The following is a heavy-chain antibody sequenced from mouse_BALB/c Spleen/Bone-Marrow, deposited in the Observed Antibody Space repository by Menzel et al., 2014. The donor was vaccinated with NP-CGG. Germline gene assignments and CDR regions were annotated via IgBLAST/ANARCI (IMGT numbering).Heavy chain of an antibody. Sequence: EVHLVESGGGLVQPGGSLRLSCAASGFTFTDYYISWVRQPPGKALERLGFIRNKVKGYTTDYSASVKGRFTISRDNSQSISYLQMNTLRAEDSATYYCARDENVGIYWYFDVWGAGTTVTVSS. CDR1: GFTFTDYY. CDR2: IRNKVKGYTT. J-gene: IGHJ1*01. CDR3: ARDENVGIYWYFDV. V-gene: IGHV7-3*02.